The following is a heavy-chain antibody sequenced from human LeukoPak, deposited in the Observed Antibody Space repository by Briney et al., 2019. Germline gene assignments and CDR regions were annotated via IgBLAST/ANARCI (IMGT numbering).Heavy chain of an antibody. J-gene: IGHJ6*02. CDR3: ARASYCTNGVCYSSYYYYGMDV. CDR2: IYYSGST. CDR1: GGFISSYY. D-gene: IGHD2-8*01. V-gene: IGHV4-59*01. Sequence: SETLSLTCTVSGGFISSYYWSWIRQPPGKGLEWIGYIYYSGSTNYNPSLKSRVTISVDTSKNQFSLKLSSVTAADTAVYYCARASYCTNGVCYSSYYYYGMDVWGQGTTVTVSS.